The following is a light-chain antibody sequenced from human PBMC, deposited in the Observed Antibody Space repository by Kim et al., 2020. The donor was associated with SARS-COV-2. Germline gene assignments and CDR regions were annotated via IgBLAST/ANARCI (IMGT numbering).Light chain of an antibody. J-gene: IGLJ3*02. V-gene: IGLV7-43*01. CDR3: LLYYGGVWV. CDR2: RTS. Sequence: PGGTGSLPRAPTAGAVTSGHAPNWFQQKPGQAPTTLIYRTSNKHPWTPARFSGSLLGGKAALTLSGVQREDEAEYYCLLYYGGVWVFAGGTKLTVL. CDR1: AGAVTSGHA.